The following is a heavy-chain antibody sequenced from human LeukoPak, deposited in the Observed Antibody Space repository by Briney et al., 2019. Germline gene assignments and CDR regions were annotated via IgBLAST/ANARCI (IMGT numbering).Heavy chain of an antibody. CDR2: IKEDGTEK. CDR3: VRESRPGGAMGLYHNLDY. Sequence: GGSLRLSCAGSGFTFSDFWMTWVRQTPGEGLEWVANIKEDGTEKNLVDSVKGRFTISRDNTKNSLFLEMNNLRGDDTAIYYCVRESRPGGAMGLYHNLDYWGQGTLVAVSS. CDR1: GFTFSDFW. V-gene: IGHV3-7*01. J-gene: IGHJ4*02. D-gene: IGHD1-1*01.